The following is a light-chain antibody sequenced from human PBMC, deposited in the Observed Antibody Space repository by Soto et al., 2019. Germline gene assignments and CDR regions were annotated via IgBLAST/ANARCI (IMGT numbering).Light chain of an antibody. Sequence: DIQMTQSPSSLSASVGDRVTITCRSSQSISSYLNWYQQKPGKAPNLLIYAASSLQSGVPSRFSDSGSWTDFTLTISSLQPEDFATYYCQQSYSTPFTFGPGTKVDIK. V-gene: IGKV1-39*01. CDR1: QSISSY. CDR3: QQSYSTPFT. CDR2: AAS. J-gene: IGKJ3*01.